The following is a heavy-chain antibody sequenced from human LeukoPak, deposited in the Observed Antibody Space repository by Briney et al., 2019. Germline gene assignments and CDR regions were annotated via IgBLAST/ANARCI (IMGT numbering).Heavy chain of an antibody. V-gene: IGHV3-23*01. CDR2: ISGSGGST. Sequence: GRSLRLSCAASGFTFSSYGMHWVRQAPGKGLEWVSAISGSGGSTYYADSVKGRFTISRDNSKNTLYLQMNSLRAEDTAVYYCANSHYYGSGSYYMTYYFDYWGQGTLVTVSS. D-gene: IGHD3-10*01. CDR1: GFTFSSYG. CDR3: ANSHYYGSGSYYMTYYFDY. J-gene: IGHJ4*02.